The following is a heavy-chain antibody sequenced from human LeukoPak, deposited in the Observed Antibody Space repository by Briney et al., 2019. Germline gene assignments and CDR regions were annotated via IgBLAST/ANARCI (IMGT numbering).Heavy chain of an antibody. Sequence: SVKVSCKASGGTFSSYTISWVRQAPGQGLEWMGRIIPILGIANYAQKFQGRVTITTDKSTSTAYMELSSLRSEDTAVYYCARDGMITMVRGVIITSSWFDPWGQGTLVTVSS. D-gene: IGHD3-10*01. CDR1: GGTFSSYT. V-gene: IGHV1-69*04. J-gene: IGHJ5*02. CDR3: ARDGMITMVRGVIITSSWFDP. CDR2: IIPILGIA.